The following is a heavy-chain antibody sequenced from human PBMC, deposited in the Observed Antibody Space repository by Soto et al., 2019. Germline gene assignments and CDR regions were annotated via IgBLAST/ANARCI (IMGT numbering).Heavy chain of an antibody. Sequence: SETLSLTCAVSGGSISSSNWWSWVRQPPGKGLEWIGEIYHSGSTNYNPSLKSRVTISVDKSKNQFSLKLSSVTAADSSVYYCARSGRPLTEFHSWGQGILVTVSS. CDR1: GGSISSSNW. V-gene: IGHV4-4*02. CDR3: ARSGRPLTEFHS. CDR2: IYHSGST. D-gene: IGHD6-25*01. J-gene: IGHJ4*02.